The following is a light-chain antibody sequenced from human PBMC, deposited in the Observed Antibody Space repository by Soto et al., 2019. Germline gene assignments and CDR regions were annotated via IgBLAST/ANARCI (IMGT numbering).Light chain of an antibody. CDR1: SSDIGSYHL. V-gene: IGLV2-23*01. CDR3: CSYARSNFVV. J-gene: IGLJ2*01. CDR2: EGS. Sequence: QSVLTQPASVSGSLRQSITISCTGTSSDIGSYHLVSWYQQHPGKAPKLIIYEGSKRPSGVSNRFSGSKSGNTASLTISGLQTEDEADYYCCSYARSNFVVFGGGTKLTVL.